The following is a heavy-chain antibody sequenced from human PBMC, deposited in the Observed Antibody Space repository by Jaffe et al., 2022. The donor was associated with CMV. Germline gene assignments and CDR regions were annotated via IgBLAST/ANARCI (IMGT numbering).Heavy chain of an antibody. CDR2: ISSSSSYI. Sequence: EVQLVESGGGLVKPGGSLRLSCAASGFTFSSYSMNWVRQAPGKGLEWVSSISSSSSYIYYADSVKGRFTISRDNAKNSLYLQMNSLRAEDTAVYYCARAEPYCSSTSCYEVYYYYGMDVWGQGTTVTVSS. V-gene: IGHV3-21*01. J-gene: IGHJ6*02. CDR1: GFTFSSYS. D-gene: IGHD2-2*01. CDR3: ARAEPYCSSTSCYEVYYYYGMDV.